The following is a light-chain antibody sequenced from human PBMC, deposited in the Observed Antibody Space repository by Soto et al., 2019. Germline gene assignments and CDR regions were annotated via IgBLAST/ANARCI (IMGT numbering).Light chain of an antibody. CDR3: QQYGSSPLT. Sequence: EIVLTQSPGTLSLSPGERGTLSCRASQSVSNSYLAWYQQKPGQAPRLLIYGASSKATGIPDRFSGSGSGTDFTLTISRLEPEDFAVYYCQQYGSSPLTFGGGTKVEI. J-gene: IGKJ4*01. CDR2: GAS. V-gene: IGKV3-20*01. CDR1: QSVSNSY.